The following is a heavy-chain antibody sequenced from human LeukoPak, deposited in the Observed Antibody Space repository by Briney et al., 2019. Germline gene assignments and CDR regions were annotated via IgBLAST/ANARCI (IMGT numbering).Heavy chain of an antibody. D-gene: IGHD6-13*01. CDR3: AREVYGSSWYDY. V-gene: IGHV3-11*01. Sequence: GWSLRLSCVASGLTFSDYYMSWIRQAPGKGLEGVSYITGSGRTIYYADSVKGRFTISRDNAKNSLYLQMNSLRAEDTAVYYCAREVYGSSWYDYWGQGTLVTVSS. J-gene: IGHJ4*02. CDR2: ITGSGRTI. CDR1: GLTFSDYY.